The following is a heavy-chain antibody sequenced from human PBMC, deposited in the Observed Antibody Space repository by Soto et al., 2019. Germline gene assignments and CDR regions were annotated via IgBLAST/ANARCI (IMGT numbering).Heavy chain of an antibody. CDR2: TYYRSKWNT. V-gene: IGHV6-1*01. J-gene: IGHJ4*02. CDR3: ARNSWNAPPAFGF. CDR1: GDNVSTNSAG. Sequence: SQTLSLTCVISGDNVSTNSAGWNWIRQSPSRGLEWLGRTYYRSKWNTDSATSVRGRITVNPDTSKNQFSLQLSSVTPEDTGVYYCARNSWNAPPAFGFWGQRIQVTVSS. D-gene: IGHD1-1*01.